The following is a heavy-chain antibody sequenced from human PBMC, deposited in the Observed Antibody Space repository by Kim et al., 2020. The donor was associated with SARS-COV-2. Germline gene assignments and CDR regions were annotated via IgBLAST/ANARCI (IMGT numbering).Heavy chain of an antibody. CDR1: GGSISSGSYY. V-gene: IGHV4-61*02. CDR3: ARARLLWFGELLSSSEPYYYGMDV. Sequence: SETLSLTCTVSGGSISSGSYYWSWIRQPAGKGLEWIGRIYTSGSTNYNPSLKSRVTISVDTSKNQFSLKLSSVTAADTAVYYCARARLLWFGELLSSSEPYYYGMDVWGQGTTVTVSS. D-gene: IGHD3-10*01. J-gene: IGHJ6*02. CDR2: IYTSGST.